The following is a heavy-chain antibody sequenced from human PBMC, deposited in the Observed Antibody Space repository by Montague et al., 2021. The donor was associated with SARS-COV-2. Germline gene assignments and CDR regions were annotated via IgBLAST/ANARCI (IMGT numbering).Heavy chain of an antibody. CDR3: ARVASPDLLWFGEVYYQYGMDV. CDR1: GFTLSSYG. J-gene: IGHJ6*02. D-gene: IGHD3-10*01. CDR2: ISYDGSNK. V-gene: IGHV3-30-3*01. Sequence: SLRLSCAASGFTLSSYGMHWVRQAPGKGLGWVAAISYDGSNKYCADSVKGRFTISRDNSKNTLYLQMNSLRAEDTAVYYCARVASPDLLWFGEVYYQYGMDVWGQGTTVTVSS.